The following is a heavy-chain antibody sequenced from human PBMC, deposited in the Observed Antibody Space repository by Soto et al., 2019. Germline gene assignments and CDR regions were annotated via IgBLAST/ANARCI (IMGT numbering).Heavy chain of an antibody. V-gene: IGHV3-23*01. Sequence: GGSLRLSCAASGFTFSSYAMSWVRQAPGKGLEWVSAISGSGGSTYYADSVKGRFTISRDNSKNTLYLQMNSLRAEDTAVYYCAKERPEYYDFWSGGHDFDYWGQGTLVTVSS. CDR3: AKERPEYYDFWSGGHDFDY. D-gene: IGHD3-3*01. J-gene: IGHJ4*02. CDR1: GFTFSSYA. CDR2: ISGSGGST.